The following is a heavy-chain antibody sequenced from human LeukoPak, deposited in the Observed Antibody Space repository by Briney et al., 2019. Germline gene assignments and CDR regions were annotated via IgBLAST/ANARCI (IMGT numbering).Heavy chain of an antibody. CDR3: TTGITMVRGVIHLIDY. J-gene: IGHJ4*02. D-gene: IGHD3-10*01. CDR1: GFTLSNAW. Sequence: GGSLRLSCAASGFTLSNAWMSWVRQAPGKGLEWVGRIKSKTDGGTTDYAAPVKGRFTISRDDSKNTLYLQMNSLKTEDTAVYYCTTGITMVRGVIHLIDYWGQGTLVTVSS. V-gene: IGHV3-15*01. CDR2: IKSKTDGGTT.